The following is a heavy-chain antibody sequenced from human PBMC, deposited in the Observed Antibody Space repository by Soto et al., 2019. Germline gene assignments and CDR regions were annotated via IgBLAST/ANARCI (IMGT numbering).Heavy chain of an antibody. CDR1: GGSISSGGYY. CDR2: IYYSGST. D-gene: IGHD3-22*01. Sequence: SETLSLTCTVSGGSISSGGYYWSWIRQHPGKGLEWIGYIYYSGSTYYNPSLKSRVTISVDTSKNQFSLKLSSVAAADTAVYYCARETPGYYDSSGSFDPWGQGTRVTVSS. J-gene: IGHJ5*02. V-gene: IGHV4-31*03. CDR3: ARETPGYYDSSGSFDP.